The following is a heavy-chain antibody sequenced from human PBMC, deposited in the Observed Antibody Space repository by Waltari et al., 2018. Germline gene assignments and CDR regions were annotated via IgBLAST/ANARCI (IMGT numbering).Heavy chain of an antibody. D-gene: IGHD6-19*01. Sequence: EVYLVESGGGLEQPGGSLSLSCRDSGFIFSAYAWSWVRQAAGKGVKWIACISVGGNKEDYADSVKGGFTISRNNADDLVFLQLYNLRAEDAALDSCARMMPNFTSGWALNYWGQGTLVTVAS. CDR1: GFIFSAYA. CDR2: ISVGGNKE. CDR3: ARMMPNFTSGWALNY. J-gene: IGHJ4*02. V-gene: IGHV3-48*03.